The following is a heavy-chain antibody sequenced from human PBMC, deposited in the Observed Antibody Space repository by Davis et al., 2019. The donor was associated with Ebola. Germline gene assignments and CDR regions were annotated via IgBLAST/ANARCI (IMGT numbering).Heavy chain of an antibody. CDR2: INHSVST. Sequence: PSETLSPTCAVYGGSFSGYYWSWNRQPPGKGLEWIGEINHSVSTNYNPSLKSRVTISVDTSKNQFSLKLSSVTAADTAVYYCARRGRYCSGGSCYSPIDYWGQGTLVTVSS. D-gene: IGHD2-15*01. V-gene: IGHV4-34*01. CDR3: ARRGRYCSGGSCYSPIDY. J-gene: IGHJ4*02. CDR1: GGSFSGYY.